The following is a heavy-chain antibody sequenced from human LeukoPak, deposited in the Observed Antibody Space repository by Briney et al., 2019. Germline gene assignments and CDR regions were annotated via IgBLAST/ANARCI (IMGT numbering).Heavy chain of an antibody. CDR3: ARRRYYYGSGSYYNPNGAFQH. Sequence: PGGSLRLSCATSGFTLNNYNMNWVRQAPGRALEWVSSITSSGTYIFYADSVKGRFTISRDNAKNSLYLQMNSLGPEDTAVYYCARRRYYYGSGSYYNPNGAFQHWGQGTLVTVSS. CDR2: ITSSGTYI. V-gene: IGHV3-21*01. J-gene: IGHJ1*01. D-gene: IGHD3-10*01. CDR1: GFTLNNYN.